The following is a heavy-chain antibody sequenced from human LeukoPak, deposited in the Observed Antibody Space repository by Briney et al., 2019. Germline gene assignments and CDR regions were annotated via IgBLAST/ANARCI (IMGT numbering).Heavy chain of an antibody. V-gene: IGHV4-59*08. Sequence: SETLSLTCTVSGGSISSYYWSWIRQPPGKGLEWIGYIFYSGSTNYNPSLKSRVTISVDTSKNQFSLKLSSVTAADTAVYYCARGGFEYSRSSPFDYWGQGTLVTVSS. J-gene: IGHJ4*02. CDR3: ARGGFEYSRSSPFDY. CDR1: GGSISSYY. CDR2: IFYSGST. D-gene: IGHD6-6*01.